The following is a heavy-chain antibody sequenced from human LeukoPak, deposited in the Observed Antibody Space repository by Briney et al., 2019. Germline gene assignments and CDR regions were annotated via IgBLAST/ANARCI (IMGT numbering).Heavy chain of an antibody. CDR1: GDSVSSNSAA. CDR2: TYYRSKWYN. J-gene: IGHJ4*02. V-gene: IGHV6-1*01. D-gene: IGHD5-24*01. CDR3: TREVRDGYKSHYFDY. Sequence: SQTLSPTCAISGDSVSSNSAAWNWIRQSPSRGLEWLGRTYYRSKWYNDYAVSVKSRITINPDTSKNQFSLQLNSVTPEDTAVYYCTREVRDGYKSHYFDYWGQGTLVTVSS.